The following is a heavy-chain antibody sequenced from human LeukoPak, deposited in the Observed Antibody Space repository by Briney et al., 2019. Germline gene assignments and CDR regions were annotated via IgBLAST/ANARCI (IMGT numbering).Heavy chain of an antibody. D-gene: IGHD3-10*01. Sequence: GGSLRLSCAASGFTFSSYGVHWVRQAPGKGLEWVAVISYDGSNKYYGDSVKGRFTISRDNSKNTLYVQMNSLRPEDTAVYYCAKDFGSGSYPSWFDPWGQGTLVTVSS. CDR2: ISYDGSNK. V-gene: IGHV3-30*18. CDR3: AKDFGSGSYPSWFDP. CDR1: GFTFSSYG. J-gene: IGHJ5*02.